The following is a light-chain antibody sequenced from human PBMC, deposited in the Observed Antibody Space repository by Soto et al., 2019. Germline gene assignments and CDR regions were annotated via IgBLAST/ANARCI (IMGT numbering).Light chain of an antibody. CDR3: QQYGSSPRT. Sequence: EIGLTQSPGILSSSPGERATLSCRASQSISSTYLAWYQQKPGQAPRLLIYGASSRATGIPDRFSGSGSGTEFTLTISRLEPEDFAAFYCQQYGSSPRTFGQGTKVDIK. J-gene: IGKJ1*01. V-gene: IGKV3-20*01. CDR1: QSISSTY. CDR2: GAS.